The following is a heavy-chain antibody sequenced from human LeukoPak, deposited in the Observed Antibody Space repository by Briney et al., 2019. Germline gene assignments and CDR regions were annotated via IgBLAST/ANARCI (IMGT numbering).Heavy chain of an antibody. Sequence: SETLSLTCSVSGGSISRSSYYWGWIRQPPGKGLEWIGSIYYSGSTYYNPSLKSRVTISVDTSKNQFSLKLSSVTAADTAVYYCASGPRPFDYWGQGTLVTVSS. V-gene: IGHV4-39*01. CDR2: IYYSGST. CDR3: ASGPRPFDY. J-gene: IGHJ4*02. CDR1: GGSISRSSYY.